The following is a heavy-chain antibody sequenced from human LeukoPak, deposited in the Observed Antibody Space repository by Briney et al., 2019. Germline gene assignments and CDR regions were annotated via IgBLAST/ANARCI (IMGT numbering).Heavy chain of an antibody. CDR3: ARHKDYYYSYMDV. Sequence: PSETLSPTCSVSGDSISTSSYYWGWIRQPPGKGLEWIGTIYYSGSTYYNPSLTSRVTISVDTSKNQFSLKLSSVPAADTAVNYCARHKDYYYSYMDVWGKGTTVTISS. CDR1: GDSISTSSYY. J-gene: IGHJ6*03. V-gene: IGHV4-39*01. CDR2: IYYSGST.